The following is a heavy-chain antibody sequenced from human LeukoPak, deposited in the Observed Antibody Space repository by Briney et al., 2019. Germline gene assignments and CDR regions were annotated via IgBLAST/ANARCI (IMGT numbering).Heavy chain of an antibody. V-gene: IGHV3-23*01. CDR2: ISGNGGDT. Sequence: GGSLRLSCAASGFTFSDFAMSWVRQAPGKGLEWVSTISGNGGDTFYADSVKGRFTISRDNSKNTLYLQLNSLRAEDTAVYYCAKDRPGSYKHRGQGTQVAVSS. J-gene: IGHJ4*02. CDR1: GFTFSDFA. D-gene: IGHD3-10*01. CDR3: AKDRPGSYKH.